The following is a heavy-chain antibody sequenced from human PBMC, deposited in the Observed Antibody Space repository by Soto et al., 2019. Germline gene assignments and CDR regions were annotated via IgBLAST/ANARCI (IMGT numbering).Heavy chain of an antibody. CDR1: SSTFTDYF. Sequence: ASVKVSCKASSSTFTDYFMHWVRQAPGQGLEWMGWISPNSGGAHYAQNFQGRITMTRDTSVSTAYMELNSLRSDDTAVYFCARGLHCTSANCPEGGWFDPWGQGTLVTVSS. D-gene: IGHD2-2*01. CDR2: ISPNSGGA. V-gene: IGHV1-2*02. J-gene: IGHJ5*02. CDR3: ARGLHCTSANCPEGGWFDP.